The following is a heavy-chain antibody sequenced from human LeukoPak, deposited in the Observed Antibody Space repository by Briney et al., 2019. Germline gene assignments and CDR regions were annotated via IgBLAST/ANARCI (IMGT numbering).Heavy chain of an antibody. CDR1: GFTLSTNA. Sequence: GGSLRLSCLTSGFTLSTNAMGWVRQAPGKGLEWISGISGSGASTYYADSVKGRFTISRDDSRNTLYLQMNSLRGDDTAVYYCAKNLYCGGGSCYPSALGMDVWGQGTTVTVSS. CDR2: ISGSGAST. V-gene: IGHV3-23*01. D-gene: IGHD2-15*01. CDR3: AKNLYCGGGSCYPSALGMDV. J-gene: IGHJ6*02.